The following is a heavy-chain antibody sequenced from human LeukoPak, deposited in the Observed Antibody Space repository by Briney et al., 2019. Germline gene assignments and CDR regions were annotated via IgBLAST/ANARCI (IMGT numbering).Heavy chain of an antibody. J-gene: IGHJ3*02. D-gene: IGHD2-2*01. CDR1: GFTFSSYA. Sequence: GGSLRLSCAASGFTFSSYAMSWVRQAPGKGLEWVSAISGSGGSTYYADSVKGRFTISRDNSKNTLYLQMNSLRAEDTAVYYCAKQATSASLFPIVVVPAAIGAFDISGKGTMVTVSS. CDR3: AKQATSASLFPIVVVPAAIGAFDI. V-gene: IGHV3-23*01. CDR2: ISGSGGST.